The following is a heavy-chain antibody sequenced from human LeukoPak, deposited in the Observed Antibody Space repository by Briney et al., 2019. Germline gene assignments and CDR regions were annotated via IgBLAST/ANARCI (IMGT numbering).Heavy chain of an antibody. CDR3: ARLVEGLLPARFHY. V-gene: IGHV4-59*11. Sequence: SETLSLTCTVSGGSISTHYWSWIQQPPGKGLEWIGNIYYSGRTNYNPSLKSRVTISIDTSRNQFSLNLRSVTAADTAVYYCARLVEGLLPARFHYWGQGTLVTVSS. D-gene: IGHD1-1*01. CDR2: IYYSGRT. CDR1: GGSISTHY. J-gene: IGHJ4*02.